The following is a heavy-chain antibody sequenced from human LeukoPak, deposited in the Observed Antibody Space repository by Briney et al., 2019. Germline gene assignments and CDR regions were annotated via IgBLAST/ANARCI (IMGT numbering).Heavy chain of an antibody. CDR2: IYYSVIT. CDR1: GGSISSYY. Sequence: SETLSLTCTVSGGSISSYYWSWIRQPPGKGREWSGYIYYSVITNYNPSLKSRVTISVDTSKNHFSLKLSSVTAADTAVYYCARTLGYCSGGSCYSRRLWFDPWGQGTLVTVSS. D-gene: IGHD2-15*01. CDR3: ARTLGYCSGGSCYSRRLWFDP. J-gene: IGHJ5*02. V-gene: IGHV4-59*01.